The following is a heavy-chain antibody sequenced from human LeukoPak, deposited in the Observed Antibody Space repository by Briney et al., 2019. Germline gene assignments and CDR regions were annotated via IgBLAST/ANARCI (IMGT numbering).Heavy chain of an antibody. CDR2: ISAYNGNT. CDR1: GYTFTSYG. Sequence: ASVKVSCKASGYTFTSYGISWVRQAPGQGLEWMGWISAYNGNTNYAQKLQGRVTMTTDTSTSTAYMELRSLRSDDTAVYYCARAHDFWSGYPESYYYGMDVWGQGTTVTVSS. D-gene: IGHD3-3*01. V-gene: IGHV1-18*01. CDR3: ARAHDFWSGYPESYYYGMDV. J-gene: IGHJ6*02.